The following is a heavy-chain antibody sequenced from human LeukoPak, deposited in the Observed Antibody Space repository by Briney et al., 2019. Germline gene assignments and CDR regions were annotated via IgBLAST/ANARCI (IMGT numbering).Heavy chain of an antibody. V-gene: IGHV3-23*01. CDR3: TTTRPYGTTWAGAFED. CDR2: VTSRSAT. CDR1: GFIFSSHG. J-gene: IGHJ4*02. Sequence: GGSLRLSCVASGFIFSSHGMSWVRQAPGKGPEWVSTVTSRSATHYTDSVKGRFITSRDSSKNTLFLQMNSLRAEDTALYYCTTTRPYGTTWAGAFEDWGQGTPVTVSS. D-gene: IGHD6-19*01.